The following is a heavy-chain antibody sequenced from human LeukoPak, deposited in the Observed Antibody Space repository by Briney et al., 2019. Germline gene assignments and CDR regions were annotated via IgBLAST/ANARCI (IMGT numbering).Heavy chain of an antibody. CDR2: ISGSGGST. CDR3: TTRLRNHFDY. D-gene: IGHD5-12*01. Sequence: GGSLSLSCAASGFTFSSYAMSWVRQAPGKGLEWVSAISGSGGSTYYAGSVRGRFTISRDDSQNIVYLQMDSLRAEDTALYYCTTRLRNHFDYWGQGTQVTVSS. J-gene: IGHJ4*02. CDR1: GFTFSSYA. V-gene: IGHV3-23*01.